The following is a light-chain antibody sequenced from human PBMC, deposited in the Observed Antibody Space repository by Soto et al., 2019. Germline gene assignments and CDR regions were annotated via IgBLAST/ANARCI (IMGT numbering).Light chain of an antibody. CDR2: AAL. CDR3: QQLDTYPRT. CDR1: QGISTY. Sequence: DIQLTQSPSFLSASVGDRVTITCRASQGISTYLAWYQQKPGKAPKLLIYAALDLENGVPSRFSGSGSGTEFTLTISSLQPEDFATYYCQQLDTYPRTFGPGTKVDIK. J-gene: IGKJ1*01. V-gene: IGKV1-9*01.